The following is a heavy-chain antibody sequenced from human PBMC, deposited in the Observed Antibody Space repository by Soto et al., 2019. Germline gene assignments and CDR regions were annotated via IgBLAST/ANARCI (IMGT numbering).Heavy chain of an antibody. D-gene: IGHD2-2*02. CDR2: IYTSGST. CDR1: VGSISSYY. J-gene: IGHJ6*02. V-gene: IGHV4-4*07. CDR3: ARGCSTSCYSRPYYYYGMDV. Sequence: SETLSLTCTVSVGSISSYYWSWIRQPAGKGLEWIGRIYTSGSTNYNPSLKSRVTMSVDTSKNQFSLKLSSVTAADMAVYYCARGCSTSCYSRPYYYYGMDVWGQGTTVTVSS.